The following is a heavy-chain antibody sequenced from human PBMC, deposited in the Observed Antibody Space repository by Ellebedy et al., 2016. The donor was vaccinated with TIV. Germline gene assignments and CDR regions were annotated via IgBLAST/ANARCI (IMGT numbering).Heavy chain of an antibody. CDR2: IIGMFGTA. V-gene: IGHV1-69*13. CDR1: GGTFSSYA. CDR3: ARHSGYHAESYFAY. Sequence: SVKVSCKASGGTFSSYAISWVRQAPGQGLEWMGGIIGMFGTATYTQKFLGRVTITADEFTSTAYMEMGSLRSEDTAVYYCARHSGYHAESYFAYWGQGTLVTVSS. J-gene: IGHJ4*02. D-gene: IGHD5-12*01.